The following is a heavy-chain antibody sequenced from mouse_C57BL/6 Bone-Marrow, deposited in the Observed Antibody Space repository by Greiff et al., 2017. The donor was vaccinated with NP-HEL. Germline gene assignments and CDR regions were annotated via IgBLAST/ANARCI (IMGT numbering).Heavy chain of an antibody. J-gene: IGHJ4*01. V-gene: IGHV14-3*01. Sequence: EVQLQESVAELVRPGASVKLSCTASGFNIKNTYMQWVKQRPEQGLEWIGRIDPANGNTKYAPKFQGKATITADTSSNTAYLQLSSLTSEDTAIYYCADDGYLYYYAMDYWGQGTSVTVSS. CDR2: IDPANGNT. CDR3: ADDGYLYYYAMDY. D-gene: IGHD2-3*01. CDR1: GFNIKNTY.